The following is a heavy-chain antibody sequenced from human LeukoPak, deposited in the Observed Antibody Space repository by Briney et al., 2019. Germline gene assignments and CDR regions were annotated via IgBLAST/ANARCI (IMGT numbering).Heavy chain of an antibody. D-gene: IGHD1-1*01. CDR1: GGSISSGDYY. V-gene: IGHV4-31*03. CDR2: IYYSGST. CDR3: ARPTTLKDAFDI. J-gene: IGHJ3*02. Sequence: SETLSLTCTVSGGSISSGDYYWSWIRQHPGKGLEWIGYIYYSGSTHYNPSLKSRVTISVDTSKNQFSLKLSYVTAADTAVYYCARPTTLKDAFDIWGQGTMVTVSS.